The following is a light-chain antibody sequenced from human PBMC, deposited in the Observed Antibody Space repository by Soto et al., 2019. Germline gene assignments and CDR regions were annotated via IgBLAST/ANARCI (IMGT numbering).Light chain of an antibody. Sequence: DVVMTQSPLPLPVTFGNRPSIPSRLSQCLVSSAETTYLNWFRQRPGQSPRGLIYKVSNRDSGVPDRFSGSGSGTDVTLKISRVEAEDVGVYYCMQGTHPWTFGQGTKVEIK. J-gene: IGKJ1*01. CDR1: QCLVSSAETTY. CDR3: MQGTHPWT. V-gene: IGKV2-30*01. CDR2: KVS.